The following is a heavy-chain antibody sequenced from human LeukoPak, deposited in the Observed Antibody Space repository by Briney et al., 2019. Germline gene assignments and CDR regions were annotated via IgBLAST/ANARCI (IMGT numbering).Heavy chain of an antibody. CDR3: AKALLGSSWSFDY. CDR2: INSDGTST. J-gene: IGHJ4*02. CDR1: GLALRNYW. D-gene: IGHD6-13*01. Sequence: GGSLRLSCAASGLALRNYWIRWVRQAPGGGLVWVSRINSDGTSTSYADSVKGRFTISRDNAKNTLYLQMNSLRAEDTAVYYCAKALLGSSWSFDYWGQGTLVTVSS. V-gene: IGHV3-74*01.